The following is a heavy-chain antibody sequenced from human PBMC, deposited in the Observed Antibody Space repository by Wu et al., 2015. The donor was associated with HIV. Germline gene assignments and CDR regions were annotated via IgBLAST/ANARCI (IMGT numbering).Heavy chain of an antibody. J-gene: IGHJ6*02. V-gene: IGHV1-2*02. Sequence: QVQLVQSGAEVKKPGASVKVSCKASGYTFTGYYMHWVRQAPGQGLEWMGWINPNSGGTNYAQKFQGRVTMTRDTSISTAYMELSRLRSDDTAVYYCARDQVDIVATIRYYYGMDVWGQGTTVTVSS. CDR1: GYTFTGYY. CDR2: INPNSGGT. CDR3: ARDQVDIVATIRYYYGMDV. D-gene: IGHD5-12*01.